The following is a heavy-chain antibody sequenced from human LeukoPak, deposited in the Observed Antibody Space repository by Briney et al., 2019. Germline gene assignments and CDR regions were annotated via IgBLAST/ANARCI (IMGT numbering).Heavy chain of an antibody. Sequence: SVKVSCKASGGTFSSYAISWVRQAPGQGLEWMRGIIPIFGTANYAQKFQGRVTITTDESTSTAYMELSSLRSEDTAVYYCARGMAYSSSSGGWFDPWGQGTLVTVSS. J-gene: IGHJ5*02. CDR1: GGTFSSYA. CDR2: IIPIFGTA. CDR3: ARGMAYSSSSGGWFDP. V-gene: IGHV1-69*05. D-gene: IGHD6-6*01.